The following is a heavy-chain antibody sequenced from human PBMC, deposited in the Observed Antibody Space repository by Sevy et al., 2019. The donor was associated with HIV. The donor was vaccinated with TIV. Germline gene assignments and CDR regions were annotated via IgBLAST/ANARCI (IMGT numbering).Heavy chain of an antibody. CDR2: ISSSSSYI. Sequence: GGSLRLSCAASGFTFSSYSMNWVRQAPGKGLEWVSSISSSSSYICYADSVKGRFTISRDNAKNSLYLQMNSLRAEDTAVYYCARVVRTYYYDSSVPGAFDIWGQGTMVTVSS. D-gene: IGHD3-22*01. CDR1: GFTFSSYS. V-gene: IGHV3-21*01. J-gene: IGHJ3*02. CDR3: ARVVRTYYYDSSVPGAFDI.